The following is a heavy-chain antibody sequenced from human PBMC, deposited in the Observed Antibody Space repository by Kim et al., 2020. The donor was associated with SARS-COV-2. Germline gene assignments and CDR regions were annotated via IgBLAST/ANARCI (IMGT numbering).Heavy chain of an antibody. D-gene: IGHD6-6*01. V-gene: IGHV3-7*01. Sequence: YHVDSVKGRFTIDRDNTRDSVYLHMSSLRVEDTALFFCARIGYTSSSFDYWGQGTLVTVSS. J-gene: IGHJ4*02. CDR3: ARIGYTSSSFDY.